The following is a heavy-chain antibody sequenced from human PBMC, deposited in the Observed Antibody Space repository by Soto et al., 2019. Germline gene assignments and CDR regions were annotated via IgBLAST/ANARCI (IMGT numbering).Heavy chain of an antibody. Sequence: QVQLQESGPGLVKPSETLSLTCTVSGGSISSYYWSWIRQPPGKGLEWIGYIYYSGSTNYNPSLKSRVNISVDTSKNQFPLKLSSVTAADTAVYYCARRVTTAYYYYYMDVWGKGTTVTVSS. CDR1: GGSISSYY. CDR3: ARRVTTAYYYYYMDV. V-gene: IGHV4-59*08. J-gene: IGHJ6*03. CDR2: IYYSGST. D-gene: IGHD4-4*01.